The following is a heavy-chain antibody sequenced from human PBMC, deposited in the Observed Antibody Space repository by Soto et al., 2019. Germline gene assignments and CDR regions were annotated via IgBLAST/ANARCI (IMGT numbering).Heavy chain of an antibody. CDR3: VGGEYQLLWAS. CDR1: GGTFSSYA. Sequence: SVKVSCKASGGTFSSYAISWVRQAPGQGLEWMGWITPFIGTANYAQKFQDRVTITGDGSTSTAYMELSSLRSEDTAVYYCVGGEYQLLWASWGQGTLVTVSS. V-gene: IGHV1-69*13. CDR2: ITPFIGTA. J-gene: IGHJ4*02. D-gene: IGHD2-2*01.